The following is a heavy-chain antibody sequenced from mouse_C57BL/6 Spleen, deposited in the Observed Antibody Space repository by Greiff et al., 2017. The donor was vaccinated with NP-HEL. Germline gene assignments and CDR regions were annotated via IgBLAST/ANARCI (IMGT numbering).Heavy chain of an antibody. CDR3: AIYDGYYGAMDY. CDR2: INPNNGGT. CDR1: GYTFTDYY. J-gene: IGHJ4*01. D-gene: IGHD2-3*01. V-gene: IGHV1-26*01. Sequence: VQLQQSGPELVKPGASVKISCKASGYTFTDYYMNWVKQSHGKSLEWIGDINPNNGGTSYNQKFKGKATLTVDKSSSTAYMELRSLTSEDSAVYYCAIYDGYYGAMDYWGQGTSVTVSS.